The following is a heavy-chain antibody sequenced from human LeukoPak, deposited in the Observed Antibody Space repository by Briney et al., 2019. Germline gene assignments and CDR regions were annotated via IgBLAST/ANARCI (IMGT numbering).Heavy chain of an antibody. Sequence: GGSLRLSCAASGFTFSSYGMHWVRQAPGKGLEWVAVIWYDGSNKYYADSVKGRFTISRDNSKNTLYLQMNSLRAEDTAVYYCARGQPPRRYYYYCGMDVWGQGTTVTVSS. CDR1: GFTFSSYG. CDR2: IWYDGSNK. J-gene: IGHJ6*02. V-gene: IGHV3-33*01. D-gene: IGHD6-13*01. CDR3: ARGQPPRRYYYYCGMDV.